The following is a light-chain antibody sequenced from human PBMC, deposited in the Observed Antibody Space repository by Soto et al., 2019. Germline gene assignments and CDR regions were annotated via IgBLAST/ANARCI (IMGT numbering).Light chain of an antibody. CDR3: QHYNSYWT. Sequence: DIQMTQSPSTLSASVGDRVTITCRASQSISSWLAWYQQKPGKAPTLLIYDASSLESGVTSRFSGSGSGTEFTLTISSLQPDDFATYYCQHYNSYWTFGQGTKVEIK. J-gene: IGKJ1*01. V-gene: IGKV1-5*01. CDR1: QSISSW. CDR2: DAS.